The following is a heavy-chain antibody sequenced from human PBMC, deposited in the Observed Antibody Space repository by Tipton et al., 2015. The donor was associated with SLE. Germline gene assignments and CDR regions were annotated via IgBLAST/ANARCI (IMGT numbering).Heavy chain of an antibody. D-gene: IGHD2-8*01. CDR3: ARHDTNYGRNWFDP. V-gene: IGHV4-39*01. CDR2: ITNNGNT. CDR1: GGSLNSGNYY. J-gene: IGHJ5*02. Sequence: TLSLTCTVSGGSLNSGNYYWDWIRQPPGKGPEWIGRITNNGNTYYIPSLQSRVTMSVDTSKNHFSLKLSSVTAADTAVYYCARHDTNYGRNWFDPWGQGTLVTVSS.